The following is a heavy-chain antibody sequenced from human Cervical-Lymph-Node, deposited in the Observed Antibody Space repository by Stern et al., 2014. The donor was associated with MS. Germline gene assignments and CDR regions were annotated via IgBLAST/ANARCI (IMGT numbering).Heavy chain of an antibody. D-gene: IGHD5-24*01. J-gene: IGHJ6*02. CDR1: GFTFSSYS. Sequence: VQLVQSGGGLVKPGGSLRLSCAASGFTFSSYSMNWVRQAPGKGLEWVSSISSSSSYIYYADSVEGRFTISRDNAKNSLYLQMNSLRAEDTAVYYCARVRSYYYYYGMDVWGQGTTVTVSS. CDR3: ARVRSYYYYYGMDV. CDR2: ISSSSSYI. V-gene: IGHV3-21*01.